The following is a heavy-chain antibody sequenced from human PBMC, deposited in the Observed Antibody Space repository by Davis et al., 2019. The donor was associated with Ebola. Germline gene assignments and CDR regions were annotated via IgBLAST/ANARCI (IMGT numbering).Heavy chain of an antibody. CDR2: ISYDGSNK. V-gene: IGHV3-30-3*01. D-gene: IGHD6-19*01. J-gene: IGHJ6*02. Sequence: GGSLRLSCAASGFTFSSYAMHWVRQAPGKGLEWVAVISYDGSNKYYADSVKGRFTISSDNSKNTLYLQMNSLRAEDTAVYYCARDGDSGWYLYYYYYYGMDVWGQGTTVTVSS. CDR1: GFTFSSYA. CDR3: ARDGDSGWYLYYYYYYGMDV.